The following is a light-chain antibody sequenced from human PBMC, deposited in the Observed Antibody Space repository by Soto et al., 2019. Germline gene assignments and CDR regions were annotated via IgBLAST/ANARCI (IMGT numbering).Light chain of an antibody. V-gene: IGLV2-14*01. CDR3: SSYTSPSTSLV. J-gene: IGLJ3*02. CDR2: EVS. Sequence: QSALTQPASVSGSPGQSITISCTGTSSDVGGYQSVSWYQLHPGKAPKLIIYEVSNRPSGVSNRFSGSKSGNTASLTISGLQTEDEADYYCSSYTSPSTSLVFGGGTKLTVL. CDR1: SSDVGGYQS.